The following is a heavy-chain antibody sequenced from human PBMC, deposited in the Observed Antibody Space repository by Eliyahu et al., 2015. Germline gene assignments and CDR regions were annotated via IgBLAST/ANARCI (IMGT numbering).Heavy chain of an antibody. J-gene: IGHJ4*02. CDR3: SRGGEEHQLQSRPFDY. Sequence: QVQLVQSGAEVKXPGSSVXVSCKASGGTFSRNAINWVRQAPGQGLEWMGGIIPIFGTPNYAQKFQGRVTITADESTSTAYMEVSSLRSEDTAVYYCSRGGEEHQLQSRPFDYWGQGTLVTVSS. D-gene: IGHD3-16*01. CDR2: IIPIFGTP. V-gene: IGHV1-69*01. CDR1: GGTFSRNA.